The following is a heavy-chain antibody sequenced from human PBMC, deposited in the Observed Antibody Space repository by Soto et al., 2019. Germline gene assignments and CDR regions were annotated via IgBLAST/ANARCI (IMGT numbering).Heavy chain of an antibody. V-gene: IGHV3-66*01. J-gene: IGHJ3*01. CDR2: IFSGGTT. Sequence: PGGSLRLSCAASGLTVSSNYMNWVRQAPGKGLEWVSVIFSGGTTYYADSVKGRFTISRDNSQNTLFLQMNSLTAEDTAVYYCARGDRGGFDLWGHGTMVTVSS. D-gene: IGHD3-10*01. CDR1: GLTVSSNY. CDR3: ARGDRGGFDL.